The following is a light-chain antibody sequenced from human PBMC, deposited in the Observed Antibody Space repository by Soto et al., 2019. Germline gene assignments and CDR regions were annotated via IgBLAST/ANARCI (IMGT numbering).Light chain of an antibody. CDR2: DAS. CDR1: QTISRW. CDR3: QQSDTYPLT. J-gene: IGKJ5*01. Sequence: DIQMTQSPSTLSASLGDRVTSTCRASQTISRWLAWYQHQPEKAPILLIYDASTLMSGVPSRCSGSGSGTEFTLTISSLQPGDFATYCYQQSDTYPLTFGQGTRLEIK. V-gene: IGKV1-5*01.